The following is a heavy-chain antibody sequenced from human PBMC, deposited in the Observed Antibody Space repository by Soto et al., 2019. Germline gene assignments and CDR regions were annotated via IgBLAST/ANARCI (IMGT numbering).Heavy chain of an antibody. CDR1: GGSFSGYY. CDR2: INHSGST. D-gene: IGHD2-8*02. J-gene: IGHJ4*02. CDR3: ARDKITGLFDY. V-gene: IGHV4-34*01. Sequence: QVQLQQWGAGLLKPSETLSLTCAVYGGSFSGYYWTWIRQPPGTGLEWIGEINHSGSTNYNPSLKSRVTISVDSSKNQCSLKLTSVTAADTAVYYCARDKITGLFDYWGQRTLVTVSS.